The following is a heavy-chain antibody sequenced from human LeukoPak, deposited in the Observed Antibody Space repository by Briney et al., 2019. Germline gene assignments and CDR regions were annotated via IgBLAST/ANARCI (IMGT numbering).Heavy chain of an antibody. CDR3: ARGRRGYSYGLRY. J-gene: IGHJ4*02. Sequence: SCKASGGTFSSYAMHWVRQAPGKGLEWVAVISYDGSNKYYADSVKGRFTISRDSSKNTLYLQMNSLRAEDAAVYYCARGRRGYSYGLRYWGQGTLVTVSS. CDR1: GGTFSSYA. CDR2: ISYDGSNK. V-gene: IGHV3-30*04. D-gene: IGHD5-18*01.